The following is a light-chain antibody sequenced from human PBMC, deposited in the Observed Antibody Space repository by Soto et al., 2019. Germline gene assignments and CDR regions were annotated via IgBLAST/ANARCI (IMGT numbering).Light chain of an antibody. J-gene: IGKJ4*01. CDR1: QSVSSY. CDR3: QQRSNWPRLT. CDR2: DAS. Sequence: EIVFTQSPATLSLSPVERATLSCRASQSVSSYLAWYQQKPGQAPRLLIYDASNRATGIPARFSGSGSGTDFTLTISSLEPEDFAVYYCQQRSNWPRLTFGGGTKVDI. V-gene: IGKV3-11*01.